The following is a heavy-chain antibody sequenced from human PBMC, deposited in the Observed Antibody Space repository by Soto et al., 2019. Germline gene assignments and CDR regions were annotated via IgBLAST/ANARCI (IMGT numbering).Heavy chain of an antibody. CDR2: INPTSGGT. Sequence: GASVKVSCKASGYTFTGYYMHWVRQAPGQGLEWMGWINPTSGGTNYAQKFQGRVTMTRDTSISTAYMELSRLRSDDTAVYYCARGIAVAAPDYWGQGTLVTVSS. V-gene: IGHV1-2*02. CDR3: ARGIAVAAPDY. CDR1: GYTFTGYY. D-gene: IGHD6-19*01. J-gene: IGHJ4*02.